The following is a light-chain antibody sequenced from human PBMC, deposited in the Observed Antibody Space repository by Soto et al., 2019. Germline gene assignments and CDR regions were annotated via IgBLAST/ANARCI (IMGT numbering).Light chain of an antibody. J-gene: IGLJ2*01. CDR2: VNSDGSH. CDR3: QTWGTDIHVV. Sequence: QPVLTQSPSASASLGALVKLTCTLSSGHSSYAIAWHQQQPEKGPRYLMKVNSDGSHSKGDGIPDRLSGSSSGAERYLTISSLQSEDEADYYCQTWGTDIHVVFGGGTKLTVL. CDR1: SGHSSYA. V-gene: IGLV4-69*01.